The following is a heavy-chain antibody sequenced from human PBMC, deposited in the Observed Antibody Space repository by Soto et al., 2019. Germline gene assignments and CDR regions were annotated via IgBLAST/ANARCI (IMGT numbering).Heavy chain of an antibody. CDR3: ARDPPRSSWYPYYYYGMDV. J-gene: IGHJ6*02. CDR2: ISAYNGNT. CDR1: GYTFTSYG. V-gene: IGHV1-18*04. D-gene: IGHD6-13*01. Sequence: VQLVQSGAEVKKPGASVKVSCKASGYTFTSYGISWVRQAPGQGLEWMGWISAYNGNTNYAQKLQGRVTMTTDTSTSTAYMELRSLRSDDTAVYYCARDPPRSSWYPYYYYGMDVWGQGTTVTVSS.